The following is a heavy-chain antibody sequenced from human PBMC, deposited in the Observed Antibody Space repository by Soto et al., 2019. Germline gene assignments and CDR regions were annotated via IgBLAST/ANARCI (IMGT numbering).Heavy chain of an antibody. Sequence: SVKVSCKASGGTFSSYTISWVRQAPGQGLEWMGRIIPILGIANYAQKFQGRVTITADKSTSTAYMELSSLRSEDTVVYYCARGLGYCSGGSCYGLGAFDIWGQGTTVTVSS. V-gene: IGHV1-69*02. CDR1: GGTFSSYT. D-gene: IGHD2-15*01. CDR3: ARGLGYCSGGSCYGLGAFDI. CDR2: IIPILGIA. J-gene: IGHJ3*02.